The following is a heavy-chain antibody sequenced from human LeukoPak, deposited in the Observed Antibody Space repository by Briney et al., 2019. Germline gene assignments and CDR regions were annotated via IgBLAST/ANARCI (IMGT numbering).Heavy chain of an antibody. CDR2: IYSSGST. CDR3: ASARTIFGVVRHYYFDY. CDR1: AGSISSYY. Sequence: SETLSLTCTVSAGSISSYYWSWIRQPAGKGLEWIGLIYSSGSTNYNPSLKSRVTMSVDTSKNQFSLKLSSVTAADTAVYYCASARTIFGVVRHYYFDYWGQGTLVTVSS. J-gene: IGHJ4*02. D-gene: IGHD3-3*01. V-gene: IGHV4-4*07.